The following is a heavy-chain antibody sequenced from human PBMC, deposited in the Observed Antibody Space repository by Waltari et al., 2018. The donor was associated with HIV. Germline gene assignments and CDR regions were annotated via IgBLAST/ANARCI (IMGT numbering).Heavy chain of an antibody. Sequence: EVQLVESGGGFVQPGRSLRLSCTASGFRFGDYGMSWVRQTPEKGLEWIAFIRSKTYDGTAEYAASVRGRFTVSRDDSRSIAFLQMNGLKTEDTALYYCTRDITLWSGSSAYMDVWGKGTTVTVSS. CDR2: IRSKTYDGTA. D-gene: IGHD3-3*01. CDR3: TRDITLWSGSSAYMDV. J-gene: IGHJ6*03. V-gene: IGHV3-49*04. CDR1: GFRFGDYG.